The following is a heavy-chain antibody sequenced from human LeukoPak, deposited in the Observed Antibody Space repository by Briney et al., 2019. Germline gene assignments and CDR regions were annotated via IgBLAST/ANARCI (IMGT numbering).Heavy chain of an antibody. Sequence: GGSLRLSCAVSGFTFSEAWMNWVRQAPGKGLEWVARIKKKIDSGVIDYAASVKGRFTISRDDSKNTVYLQMDSLTTDDTAVYYCGLGSGRSDFDYWGQGTLVTVSS. J-gene: IGHJ4*02. CDR3: GLGSGRSDFDY. D-gene: IGHD3-10*01. V-gene: IGHV3-15*01. CDR1: GFTFSEAW. CDR2: IKKKIDSGVI.